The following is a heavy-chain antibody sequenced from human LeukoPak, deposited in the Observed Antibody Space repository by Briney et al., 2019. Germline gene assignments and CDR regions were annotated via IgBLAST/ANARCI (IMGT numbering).Heavy chain of an antibody. CDR2: ISSSGSTI. Sequence: GGSLRLSCAASGFTFSDYYMSWIRQAPGKGLEWVSYISSSGSTIYYADSVKGRFTISRDNAKNSLYLQMNSLRAEDTAVYYCARSYHRLLWFGELSNAFDIWGQGTMVTVSS. D-gene: IGHD3-10*01. CDR1: GFTFSDYY. V-gene: IGHV3-11*01. J-gene: IGHJ3*02. CDR3: ARSYHRLLWFGELSNAFDI.